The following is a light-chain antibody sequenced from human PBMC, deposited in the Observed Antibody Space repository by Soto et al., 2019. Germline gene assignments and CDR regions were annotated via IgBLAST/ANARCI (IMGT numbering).Light chain of an antibody. Sequence: DIQMTQSPSTLSASVGDRVTITCRASQSIRSWLAWYQQKPGKAPKLLIYDASSLESGVPSMFSGSGSGTEFTLTISSLQPDDFETYYCQQYNSYKGTFGQGTKVDIK. J-gene: IGKJ1*01. CDR3: QQYNSYKGT. CDR1: QSIRSW. V-gene: IGKV1-5*01. CDR2: DAS.